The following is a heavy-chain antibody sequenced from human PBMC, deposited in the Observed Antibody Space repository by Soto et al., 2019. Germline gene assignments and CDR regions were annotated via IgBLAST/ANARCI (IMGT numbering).Heavy chain of an antibody. Sequence: GGSLRLSCAASGFTFAVHAMSWVRQAPGKGLEWVSSISGLGVTTHYADSVTGRFNISRDNSNSMMYLQVNRLRVEDTAISYCVQDRLARKWQLQFEYWGQGTPVTVSS. CDR1: GFTFAVHA. CDR2: ISGLGVTT. D-gene: IGHD5-12*01. J-gene: IGHJ4*02. CDR3: VQDRLARKWQLQFEY. V-gene: IGHV3-23*01.